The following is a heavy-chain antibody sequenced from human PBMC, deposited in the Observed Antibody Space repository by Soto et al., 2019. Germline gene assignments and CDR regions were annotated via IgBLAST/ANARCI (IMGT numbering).Heavy chain of an antibody. V-gene: IGHV3-53*01. J-gene: IGHJ6*02. Sequence: EVQLVESGGGLVQPGGSLRLSCAASGFAVSNHYMNWVRQAPGKGLEWVSIIRTTGSTYYAEYVKGRFTISRDNSKNTVYLEMNSLRVEDTAVYYCARNPMMDVWGQGTTVIVSS. CDR2: IRTTGST. CDR1: GFAVSNHY. CDR3: ARNPMMDV.